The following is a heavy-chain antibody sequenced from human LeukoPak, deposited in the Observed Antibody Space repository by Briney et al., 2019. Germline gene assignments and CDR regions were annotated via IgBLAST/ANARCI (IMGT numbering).Heavy chain of an antibody. J-gene: IGHJ4*02. V-gene: IGHV4-34*01. CDR2: INHSGST. Sequence: PSETLSLTCAVYGGSFSGYYWSWIRQPPGKGLEWIGEINHSGSTDYNPSLKSRVTISADTSKNQFSLKLSSVTAADTAVYYCARGTGGYQLLLYYWGQGTLVTVSS. D-gene: IGHD2-2*01. CDR1: GGSFSGYY. CDR3: ARGTGGYQLLLYY.